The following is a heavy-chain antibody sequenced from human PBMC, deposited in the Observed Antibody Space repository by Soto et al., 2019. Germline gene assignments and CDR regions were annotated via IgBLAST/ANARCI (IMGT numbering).Heavy chain of an antibody. J-gene: IGHJ6*02. CDR1: GGTFSNYA. CDR2: IIPIFGTT. D-gene: IGHD2-2*02. Sequence: QVQLVQSGAEVKKPGSSVKVSCKASGGTFSNYALSWVRQAPGQGLEWLGGIIPIFGTTSYAPKFQNRVTITADKSPLTAYMELSSLKSEDTAVYYCTRGRIPAHPPLYYYDMDVWGQGTTVTVSS. CDR3: TRGRIPAHPPLYYYDMDV. V-gene: IGHV1-69*06.